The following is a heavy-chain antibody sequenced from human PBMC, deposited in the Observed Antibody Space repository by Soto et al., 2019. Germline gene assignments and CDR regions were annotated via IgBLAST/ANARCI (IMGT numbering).Heavy chain of an antibody. CDR2: ISGSGGNT. D-gene: IGHD2-15*01. CDR3: AKVPRYCSGGSCYGGYFDY. CDR1: EFTFSGHA. J-gene: IGHJ4*02. Sequence: GGFLRLCCGAAEFTFSGHAMRCVRKAPGKGLEWVLAISGSGGNTYYADSVKGRFTISRDNSMNTLYLQMNSLRADDTAVYYCAKVPRYCSGGSCYGGYFDYWGQGTLVTVSS. V-gene: IGHV3-23*01.